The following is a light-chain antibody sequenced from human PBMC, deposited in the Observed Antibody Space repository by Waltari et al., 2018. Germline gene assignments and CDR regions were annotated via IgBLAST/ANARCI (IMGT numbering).Light chain of an antibody. CDR3: SSYTSSGSLA. J-gene: IGLJ2*01. CDR1: SSDVGGYTY. CDR2: AVS. V-gene: IGLV2-14*01. Sequence: QSALTQPASVSGSPGQSITISCTGSSSDVGGYTYVPWYQQYRGTAPKLMIYAVSNRPSGISDRFSGSKSGNTASLTISGLRAEDEADYYCSSYTSSGSLAFGGGTKVTVL.